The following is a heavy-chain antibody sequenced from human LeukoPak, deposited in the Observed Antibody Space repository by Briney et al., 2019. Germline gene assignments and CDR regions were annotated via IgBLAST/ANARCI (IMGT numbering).Heavy chain of an antibody. CDR1: GVTFDRYS. Sequence: GGSLRLSCAVFGVTFDRYSMNWVRQAPGKGVEWVSSISSVSTYIYYADSVKGRFTMSRDNSNNSVYLQMDSLRAEDTAVYYCASSDYVWGKPYYFDHWGHGTLLTVSS. V-gene: IGHV3-21*01. D-gene: IGHD3-16*01. CDR2: ISSVSTYI. CDR3: ASSDYVWGKPYYFDH. J-gene: IGHJ4*01.